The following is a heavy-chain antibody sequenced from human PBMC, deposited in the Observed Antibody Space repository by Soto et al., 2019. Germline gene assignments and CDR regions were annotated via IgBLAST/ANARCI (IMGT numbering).Heavy chain of an antibody. V-gene: IGHV3-23*01. J-gene: IGHJ4*02. CDR3: AKSGPTNYFDF. D-gene: IGHD1-26*01. CDR2: ITGGSGFT. Sequence: LRLSFAASGFTFSTFAMNWVRQAPGKGLEWVSGITGGSGFTFYADSVKGRFTISRDDSENTLFLQMSSLRAEDTAKYYCAKSGPTNYFDFWGQGTLVTVSS. CDR1: GFTFSTFA.